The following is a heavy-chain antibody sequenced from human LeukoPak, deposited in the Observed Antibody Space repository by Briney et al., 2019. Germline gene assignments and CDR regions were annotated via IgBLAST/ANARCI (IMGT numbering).Heavy chain of an antibody. V-gene: IGHV3-23*01. CDR3: AKDQGITIFGVVGYFGY. J-gene: IGHJ4*02. Sequence: GGSLRLSCAASGFTFSSYAMSWVRQAPGKGLEWVSAISGSGGSTYYADSVKGRFTISRDNSKNTLYLQMNSLRAEDTAVYYCAKDQGITIFGVVGYFGYWGQGTLVTVSS. D-gene: IGHD3-3*01. CDR2: ISGSGGST. CDR1: GFTFSSYA.